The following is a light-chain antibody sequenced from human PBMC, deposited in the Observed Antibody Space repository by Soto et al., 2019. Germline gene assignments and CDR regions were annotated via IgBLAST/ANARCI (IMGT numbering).Light chain of an antibody. CDR3: QQRSNWQGAT. V-gene: IGKV3-11*01. CDR1: QSVSSY. Sequence: EILMTQSPATLSVSPGERATLSCMASQSVSSYLAWYQQKPGQAPRLLIYDASNRATGIPARFSGSGSGTDFTLTISSLEPEDFAVYYCQQRSNWQGATFGGGTKVDI. J-gene: IGKJ4*01. CDR2: DAS.